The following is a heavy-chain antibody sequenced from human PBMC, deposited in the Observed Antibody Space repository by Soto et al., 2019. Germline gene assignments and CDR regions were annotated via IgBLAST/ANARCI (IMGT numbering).Heavy chain of an antibody. CDR3: VRDDFGLGIDY. V-gene: IGHV3-9*01. CDR1: GFTFDDYA. CDR2: ISWNSASI. Sequence: LRLSCAASGFTFDDYAMHWVRQAPGKGPEWVSGISWNSASIGYADSVKGRFTISRDNAKKSLYLQMNSLKADDTAVYFCVRDDFGLGIDYWGQGTLVTVSS. D-gene: IGHD3-10*01. J-gene: IGHJ4*02.